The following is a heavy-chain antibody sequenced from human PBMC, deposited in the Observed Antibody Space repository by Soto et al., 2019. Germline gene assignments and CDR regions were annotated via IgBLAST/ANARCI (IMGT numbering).Heavy chain of an antibody. V-gene: IGHV4-30-2*01. CDR1: GGSISSGGYS. J-gene: IGHJ4*02. CDR3: ARATAVAGFGY. CDR2: IYHSGST. Sequence: SETLSLTCAVSGGSISSGGYSWSWIRQPPGKGLEWIGYIYHSGSTYYNPSLKSRVTISVDRSKNQFSLKLSSVTAADTAVYYCARATAVAGFGYWGQGTLVTVSS. D-gene: IGHD6-19*01.